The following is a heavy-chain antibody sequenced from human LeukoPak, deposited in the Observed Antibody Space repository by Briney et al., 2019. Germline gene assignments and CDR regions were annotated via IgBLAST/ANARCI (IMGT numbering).Heavy chain of an antibody. V-gene: IGHV4-39*07. CDR3: ARARDGYNED. J-gene: IGHJ4*02. CDR2: IYYSGST. CDR1: GGSISSSSYY. Sequence: SETLSLTCTVSGGSISSSSYYWGWIRQPPGKGLEWIGSIYYSGSTYYNPSLKSRVTISVDTSKNQFSLKLSSVTAADTAVYYCARARDGYNEDWGQGTLVTVSS. D-gene: IGHD5-24*01.